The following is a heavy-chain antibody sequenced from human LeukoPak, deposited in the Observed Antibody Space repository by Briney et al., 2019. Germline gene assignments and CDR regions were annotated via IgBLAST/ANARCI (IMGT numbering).Heavy chain of an antibody. V-gene: IGHV3-33*01. CDR2: IWYDGSNK. D-gene: IGHD6-6*01. Sequence: PGGSLRLSCAASGFTFSSYGMHWVRQAPGKGLEWVAVIWYDGSNKYYADSVKGRFTISRDNSKNTLYLQMNSLRAEDTAVYYCARGEGSSSGDYWGQGTLVTVSP. CDR1: GFTFSSYG. J-gene: IGHJ4*02. CDR3: ARGEGSSSGDY.